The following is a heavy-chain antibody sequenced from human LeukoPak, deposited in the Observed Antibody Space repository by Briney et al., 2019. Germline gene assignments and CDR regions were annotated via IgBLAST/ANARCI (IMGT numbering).Heavy chain of an antibody. CDR1: GFTFSIYG. V-gene: IGHV3-30*02. CDR3: AREVGAHDDY. CDR2: IRYDGSNK. D-gene: IGHD1-26*01. Sequence: GGSLGLSCAAPGFTFSIYGMHWVRQAPGKGLEWVAFIRYDGSNKYYADSVKGRFTISRDNSKNTLYLQMNSLRAEDTAVYYCAREVGAHDDYWGQGTLVTVSS. J-gene: IGHJ4*02.